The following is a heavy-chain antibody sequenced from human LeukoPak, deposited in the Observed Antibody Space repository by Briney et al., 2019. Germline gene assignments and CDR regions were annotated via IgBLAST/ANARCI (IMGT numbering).Heavy chain of an antibody. CDR3: ARDSPSYDILTGISFDY. CDR1: GVSISSYY. D-gene: IGHD3-9*01. J-gene: IGHJ4*02. V-gene: IGHV4-4*07. Sequence: PSETLSLTCTVSGVSISSYYWSWIRQPAGKGLEWIGRIYTSESTNYNPSLKSRVTMSVDTSKNQFSLKLSSVTAADTAVYYCARDSPSYDILTGISFDYWGQGTLVTVSS. CDR2: IYTSEST.